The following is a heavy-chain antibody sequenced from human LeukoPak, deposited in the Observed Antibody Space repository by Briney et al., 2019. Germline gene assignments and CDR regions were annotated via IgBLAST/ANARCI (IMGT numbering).Heavy chain of an antibody. CDR2: IYYSGST. V-gene: IGHV4-39*07. CDR3: ARTNLHHYCSGGSCSDY. CDR1: GGSISSSSYY. J-gene: IGHJ4*02. Sequence: SETLSLTCTVSGGSISSSSYYWGWIRQPPGKGLEWIGSIYYSGSTYYNPSLKSRVTISVDTSKNQFSLKLSSVTAADTAVYYCARTNLHHYCSGGSCSDYWGQGTLVTVSS. D-gene: IGHD2-15*01.